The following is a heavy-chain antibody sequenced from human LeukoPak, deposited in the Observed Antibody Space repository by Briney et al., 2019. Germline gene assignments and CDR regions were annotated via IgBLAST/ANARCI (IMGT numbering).Heavy chain of an antibody. Sequence: GGSLRLSCAASGFMFSDEYMSWIRQAPGKGLEWVSAISGSGGSTYYADSVKGRFTISRDNSKNTLYLQMNSLRAEDTAVYYCARRGYCSSTSCYSARSDAFDIWGQGTMVTVSS. V-gene: IGHV3-23*01. CDR2: ISGSGGST. CDR1: GFMFSDEY. J-gene: IGHJ3*02. CDR3: ARRGYCSSTSCYSARSDAFDI. D-gene: IGHD2-2*01.